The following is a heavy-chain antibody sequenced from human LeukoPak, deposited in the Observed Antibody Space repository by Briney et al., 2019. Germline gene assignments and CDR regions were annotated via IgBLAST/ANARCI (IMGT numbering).Heavy chain of an antibody. J-gene: IGHJ4*02. V-gene: IGHV4-34*01. CDR2: INHSGST. CDR3: ASLAVAGTG. CDR1: GGSFSGYY. Sequence: SETLSLTCAVYGGSFSGYYWSWIRQPPGKGLEWIGEINHSGSTNYNLSLKSRVTISVDTSKNQFSLKLSSVTAADTAVYYCASLAVAGTGWGQGTLVTVSS. D-gene: IGHD6-19*01.